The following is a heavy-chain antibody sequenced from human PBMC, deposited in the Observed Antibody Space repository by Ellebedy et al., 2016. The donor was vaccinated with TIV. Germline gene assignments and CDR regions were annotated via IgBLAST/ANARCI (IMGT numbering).Heavy chain of an antibody. J-gene: IGHJ4*02. D-gene: IGHD5-18*01. CDR1: GFTVSSNY. V-gene: IGHV3-53*01. CDR2: IYSDGSI. CDR3: ARVDTDIKGIDY. Sequence: PGGSLRLSCAASGFTVSSNYMSWVRQAPGKGLEWVSVIYSDGSIYYADSVKGRFTISRDNSKNTLYLQMNSLRAEDTAVYYCARVDTDIKGIDYWGQGTLVTVSS.